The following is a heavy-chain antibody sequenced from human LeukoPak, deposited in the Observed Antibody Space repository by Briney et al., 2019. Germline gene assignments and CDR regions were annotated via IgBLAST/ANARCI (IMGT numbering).Heavy chain of an antibody. D-gene: IGHD5-18*01. V-gene: IGHV4-34*01. J-gene: IGHJ4*02. CDR1: VGPFSGYY. CDR2: INHSGST. CDR3: ARVKRLWLRVRYYFDY. Sequence: SETLSLTCAVYVGPFSGYYWSWIRQPPGKGLEWIGEINHSGSTNYNPSLKSRVTISVDTSKNQFSLKLSSVTAADTAVYYCARVKRLWLRVRYYFDYWGQGTLVTVSS.